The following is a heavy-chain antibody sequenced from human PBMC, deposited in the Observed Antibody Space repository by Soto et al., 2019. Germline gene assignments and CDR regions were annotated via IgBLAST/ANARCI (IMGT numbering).Heavy chain of an antibody. CDR2: INSNGGST. Sequence: GGSLRLSCSASGFTFSNYAMHWVRQAPGKGLDYVSAINSNGGSTFHADSVKGRFTISRDNSRDTLFLQMSSLRVEDTAVYFCVKGFDTYYYYYAMDVWGQGTAVTVSS. D-gene: IGHD5-18*01. CDR1: GFTFSNYA. CDR3: VKGFDTYYYYYAMDV. J-gene: IGHJ6*02. V-gene: IGHV3-64D*08.